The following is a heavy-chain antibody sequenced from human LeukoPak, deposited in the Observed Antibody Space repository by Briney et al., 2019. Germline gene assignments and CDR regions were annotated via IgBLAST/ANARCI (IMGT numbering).Heavy chain of an antibody. Sequence: SVKVSCKTTGGRFKSYGFSWVRQAPGQGLEWMGGIIPVFDRPTYAQKFEGRVTITADKSTNITYMEISSLTSDDTAVYYCARDTQWELRAFDVWGQGTMVIVSS. CDR1: GGRFKSYG. CDR3: ARDTQWELRAFDV. V-gene: IGHV1-69*06. D-gene: IGHD4-23*01. J-gene: IGHJ3*01. CDR2: IIPVFDRP.